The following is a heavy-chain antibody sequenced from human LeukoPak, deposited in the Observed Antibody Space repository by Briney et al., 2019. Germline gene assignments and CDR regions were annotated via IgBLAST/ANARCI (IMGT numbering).Heavy chain of an antibody. CDR3: ARGGYCSGGSCYNYYTDV. CDR2: IYHSGST. J-gene: IGHJ6*03. V-gene: IGHV4-38-2*02. Sequence: KPSETLSLTCTVSGYSISSGYYWGWIRQPPGKGLEWIGSIYHSGSTYYNPSLKSRVTISVDTSKNQFSLKLSSVTAADTAVYYCARGGYCSGGSCYNYYTDVWGKGTTVTVSS. D-gene: IGHD2-15*01. CDR1: GYSISSGYY.